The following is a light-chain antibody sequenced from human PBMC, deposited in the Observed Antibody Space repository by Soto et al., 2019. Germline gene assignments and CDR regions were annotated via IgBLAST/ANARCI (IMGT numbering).Light chain of an antibody. CDR3: LQYNTFPLT. Sequence: DIQMTQSPSSPPASVGDRVTITCRASQDIENDLGWFQQKPGKAPKRLIYEASSLQSGVPSHFSGSGSGTEFTLTISSLQPEDFATHYCLQYNTFPLTFGGGTKVDIK. V-gene: IGKV1-17*01. CDR2: EAS. CDR1: QDIEND. J-gene: IGKJ4*01.